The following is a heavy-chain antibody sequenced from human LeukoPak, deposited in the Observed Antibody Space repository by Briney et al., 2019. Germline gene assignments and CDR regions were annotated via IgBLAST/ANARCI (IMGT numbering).Heavy chain of an antibody. CDR1: GGSFSGYY. D-gene: IGHD5-12*01. J-gene: IGHJ4*02. CDR3: ARGLEWLRFRFDY. CDR2: INHSGST. Sequence: SETLSLTCAVYGGSFSGYYCSWIRQPPGKGLEWIGEINHSGSTNYNPSLKSRVTISVDTSKNQFSLKLSSVTAADTAVYYCARGLEWLRFRFDYWGQGTLVTVSS. V-gene: IGHV4-34*01.